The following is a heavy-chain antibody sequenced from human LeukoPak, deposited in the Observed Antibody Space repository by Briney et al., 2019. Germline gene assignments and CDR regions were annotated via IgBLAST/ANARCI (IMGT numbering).Heavy chain of an antibody. CDR1: GYTFTRYA. D-gene: IGHD3-16*01. Sequence: GASVKVSCKASGYTFTRYAFSWLRQAPGQGLEWMGWISTYNGDTNYAQNLQGRVTMTTDTSTTTAYMELRSLRSDDTAVYYCARVGELNWFDPWGQGTLVTVSS. CDR2: ISTYNGDT. J-gene: IGHJ5*02. V-gene: IGHV1-18*01. CDR3: ARVGELNWFDP.